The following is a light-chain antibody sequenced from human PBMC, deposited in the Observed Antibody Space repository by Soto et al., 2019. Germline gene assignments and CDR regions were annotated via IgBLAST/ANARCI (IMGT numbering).Light chain of an antibody. J-gene: IGLJ1*01. CDR2: DTN. CDR3: LLTYSDGRGV. CDR1: LGAVTSTHY. V-gene: IGLV7-46*01. Sequence: QTVVTQEPSLTVSPGGPVTLTCASSLGAVTSTHYPYGFQPRPGQAPRTLIFDTNSKHSWTPARFSGSLLGGKAALTRSGAQPEDEAEYYCLLTYSDGRGVFGPGTTVTVL.